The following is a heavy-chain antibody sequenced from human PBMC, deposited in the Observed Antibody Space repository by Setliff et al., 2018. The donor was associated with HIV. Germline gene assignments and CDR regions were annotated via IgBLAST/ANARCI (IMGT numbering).Heavy chain of an antibody. Sequence: SETLSLTCTVSGDSITNNVYYWGWIRQPPGKGLEWIGSIYYSGSTYYNPSLKSRVTISADTSKNHFSLNLTSVAAADTAVYYCATLDPSGGNFLAYWGQGTLVTVSS. V-gene: IGHV4-39*02. J-gene: IGHJ4*02. D-gene: IGHD2-21*02. CDR3: ATLDPSGGNFLAY. CDR2: IYYSGST. CDR1: GDSITNNVYY.